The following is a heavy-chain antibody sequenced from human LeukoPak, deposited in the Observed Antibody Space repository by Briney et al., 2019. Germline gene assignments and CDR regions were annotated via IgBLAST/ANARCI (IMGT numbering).Heavy chain of an antibody. D-gene: IGHD1-26*01. J-gene: IGHJ4*02. CDR2: IYHSGST. V-gene: IGHV4-30-2*01. CDR1: GGSISSGGYS. Sequence: SETLSLTCAVSGGSISSGGYSWSWIRQPPGKGLEWIGYIYHSGSTYYNPSLKSRVTISVDTSKNQFSLKLSSVTAADTAVYYCARVTASIVGADYWGQGTLVTVSS. CDR3: ARVTASIVGADY.